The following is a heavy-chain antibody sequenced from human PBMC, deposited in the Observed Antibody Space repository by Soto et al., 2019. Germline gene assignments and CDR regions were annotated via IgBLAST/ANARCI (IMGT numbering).Heavy chain of an antibody. CDR2: ISWNSGSI. CDR3: AKDEADTASYMDV. J-gene: IGHJ6*03. V-gene: IGHV3-9*01. Sequence: GGSLRLSCAASGFTFDDYAMHWVRQAPGKGLEWVSGISWNSGSIGYADSVKGRFTISRDNAKNSLYLQMNSLRAEDTALYYCAKDEADTASYMDVWGKGTTVTVSS. D-gene: IGHD2-2*02. CDR1: GFTFDDYA.